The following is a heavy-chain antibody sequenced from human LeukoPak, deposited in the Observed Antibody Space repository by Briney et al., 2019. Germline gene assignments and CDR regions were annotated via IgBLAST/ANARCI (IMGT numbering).Heavy chain of an antibody. D-gene: IGHD4-17*01. V-gene: IGHV3-48*03. Sequence: PGGSLRLSCAASGFTFSSYEMNWVRQAPGKGLEWVSYISSSGSTIYYADSVKGRFTVSRDNAKNSLYLQMNSLRAEDTAVYYCARDPYYGDYVVWGQGTLVTVSS. CDR3: ARDPYYGDYVV. J-gene: IGHJ4*02. CDR1: GFTFSSYE. CDR2: ISSSGSTI.